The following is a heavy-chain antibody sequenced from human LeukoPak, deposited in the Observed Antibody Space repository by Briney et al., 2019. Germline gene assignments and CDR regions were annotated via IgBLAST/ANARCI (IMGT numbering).Heavy chain of an antibody. CDR2: IYYSGST. CDR3: ARLRFTDYYYYGMDV. V-gene: IGHV4-59*08. J-gene: IGHJ6*02. Sequence: SETLSLTCTVSGGSISSYYWSWIRQPPGKGLEWIGYIYYSGSTNYNPSLKSRATISVDTSKNQFSLKLSSVTAADTAVYYCARLRFTDYYYYGMDVWGQGTTVTVSS. CDR1: GGSISSYY. D-gene: IGHD3-10*01.